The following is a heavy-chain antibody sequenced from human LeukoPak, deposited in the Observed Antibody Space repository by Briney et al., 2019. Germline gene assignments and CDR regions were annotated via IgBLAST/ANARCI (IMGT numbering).Heavy chain of an antibody. J-gene: IGHJ4*02. CDR1: GFTVSSNY. CDR3: ASGSFGSGSAFDY. D-gene: IGHD3-10*01. V-gene: IGHV3-66*01. Sequence: GGSLRLSCAASGFTVSSNYMSWVRQAPGKGLEWVSVIYSGGSTYYADSVKGRFTISRDNSKNTLYLQMNSLRAEDTAVYYCASGSFGSGSAFDYWGQGTLVTVSS. CDR2: IYSGGST.